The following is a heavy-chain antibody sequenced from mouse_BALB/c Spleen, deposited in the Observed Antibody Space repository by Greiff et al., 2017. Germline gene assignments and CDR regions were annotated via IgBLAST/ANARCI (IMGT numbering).Heavy chain of an antibody. Sequence: EVQLVESGGGLVKPGGSLKLSCAASGFTFSDYYMYWVRQTPEQRLEWVATISAGGSYTYYPDSVKGRFTISRDNAKNNLYLQMSSLKSEDTAMYYCAREYYGNYAGFDYGGQGTLVTVSA. CDR1: GFTFSDYY. J-gene: IGHJ3*01. CDR2: ISAGGSYT. CDR3: AREYYGNYAGFDY. D-gene: IGHD2-1*01. V-gene: IGHV5-4*02.